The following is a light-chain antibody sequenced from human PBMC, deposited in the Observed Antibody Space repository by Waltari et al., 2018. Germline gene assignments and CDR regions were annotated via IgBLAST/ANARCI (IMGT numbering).Light chain of an antibody. J-gene: IGLJ3*02. CDR1: NIERES. V-gene: IGLV3-21*02. Sequence: SIMLSQPPSMSVAPGQTARITCGGNNIERESVHWYQQKPGQAPLVVLYEDSARPPGIPRRFSGSNSGNKATLTISRVEAGDEADYYCQLWDTSNDRVVFGGGT. CDR2: EDS. CDR3: QLWDTSNDRVV.